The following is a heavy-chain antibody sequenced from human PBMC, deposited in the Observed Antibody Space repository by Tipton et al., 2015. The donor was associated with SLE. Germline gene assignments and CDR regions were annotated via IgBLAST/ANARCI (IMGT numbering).Heavy chain of an antibody. CDR3: ARGGDSSLPFDY. J-gene: IGHJ4*02. CDR1: NGSINLYY. V-gene: IGHV4-59*08. Sequence: TLSLTCTVSNGSINLYYWSWIRQSPGKGLEYIGHVYYLGATNYSPSFESRVPMSVDTSKNQFSLRLRSVTAADTAVYYCARGGDSSLPFDYWGQGTLVAVSS. CDR2: VYYLGAT. D-gene: IGHD3-16*01.